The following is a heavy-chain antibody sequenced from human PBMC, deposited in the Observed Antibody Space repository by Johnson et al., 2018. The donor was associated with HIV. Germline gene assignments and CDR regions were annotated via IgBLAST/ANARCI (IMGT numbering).Heavy chain of an antibody. J-gene: IGHJ3*02. V-gene: IGHV3-30-3*01. CDR2: ISYDGSNK. Sequence: QVHLVESGGGVVQPGRSLRLSCAASGFTFSSYAMHWVRQAPGKGLEWVAVISYDGSNKYYADSVKGRFTISRDNSKNTLYLQMNTLRTEDTAIYYCARDRGDILTGYTFDAFDIWGQGTKVTVS. CDR1: GFTFSSYA. D-gene: IGHD3-9*01. CDR3: ARDRGDILTGYTFDAFDI.